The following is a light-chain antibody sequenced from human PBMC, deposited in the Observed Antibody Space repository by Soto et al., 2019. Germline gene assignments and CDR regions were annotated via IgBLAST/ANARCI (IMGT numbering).Light chain of an antibody. CDR1: SGHSSYA. V-gene: IGLV4-69*01. CDR3: QTWGTGIHVV. Sequence: QLLLTQSPFASASLGASGKLTSTLSSGHSSYAIAWHQQQPEKGPRYLMKLDSDGSHTKGDAIPDRFSGSSSGAERYLTISSLQSEDEADYYCQTWGTGIHVVFGGGTKLTVL. J-gene: IGLJ2*01. CDR2: LDSDGSH.